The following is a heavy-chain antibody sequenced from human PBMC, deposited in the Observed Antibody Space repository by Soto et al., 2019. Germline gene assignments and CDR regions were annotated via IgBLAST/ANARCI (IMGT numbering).Heavy chain of an antibody. J-gene: IGHJ3*02. Sequence: PGESLKISCKASGYRFTSYRISWVRQMPGKGLEWMGRIDPVDSYTKYSPSFQGHVTISADESISTAYLQWSSLKASDTAMYYCARLRSSSWYDLTDAFDIWGQGTMVTVSS. V-gene: IGHV5-10-1*01. CDR3: ARLRSSSWYDLTDAFDI. D-gene: IGHD6-13*01. CDR2: IDPVDSYT. CDR1: GYRFTSYR.